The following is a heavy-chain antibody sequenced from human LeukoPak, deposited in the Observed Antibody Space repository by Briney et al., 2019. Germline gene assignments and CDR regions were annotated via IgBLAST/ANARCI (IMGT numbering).Heavy chain of an antibody. CDR2: ISYDGSNK. Sequence: GGSLRLSCAASGFTFSSYATHWVRQAPGKGLEWVAVISYDGSNKYYADSVKGRFTISRDNSKNTLYLQMNSLRAEDTAVYYCARDYDSSGYSDYWGQGTLVTVSS. D-gene: IGHD3-22*01. J-gene: IGHJ4*02. V-gene: IGHV3-30-3*01. CDR1: GFTFSSYA. CDR3: ARDYDSSGYSDY.